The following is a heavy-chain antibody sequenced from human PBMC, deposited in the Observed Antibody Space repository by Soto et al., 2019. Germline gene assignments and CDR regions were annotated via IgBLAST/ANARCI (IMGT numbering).Heavy chain of an antibody. CDR3: AKDRIAAASTPYYFDY. V-gene: IGHV3-23*01. Sequence: PGGSLRLSCAASGFLFSTYALSWVRQAPGVVLKWVSVISGSGGNTYYADSVKGRFTISRDNSKNTLYLQMNSLRAEDTAVYYCAKDRIAAASTPYYFDYWGQGTLVTVSS. J-gene: IGHJ4*02. D-gene: IGHD6-13*01. CDR1: GFLFSTYA. CDR2: ISGSGGNT.